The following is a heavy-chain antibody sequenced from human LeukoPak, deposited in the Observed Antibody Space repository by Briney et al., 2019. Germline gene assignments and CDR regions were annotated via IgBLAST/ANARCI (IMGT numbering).Heavy chain of an antibody. CDR2: IIPIFGTA. J-gene: IGHJ4*02. Sequence: SVEVSCKASGGTFSSYAISWVRQAPGQGLEWMGGIIPIFGTANYAQKLQGRVTMTTDTSTSTAYMELRSLRSDDTAVYYCARVVIPGYYFDYWGQGTLVTVSS. CDR3: ARVVIPGYYFDY. CDR1: GGTFSSYA. V-gene: IGHV1-69*05. D-gene: IGHD3-22*01.